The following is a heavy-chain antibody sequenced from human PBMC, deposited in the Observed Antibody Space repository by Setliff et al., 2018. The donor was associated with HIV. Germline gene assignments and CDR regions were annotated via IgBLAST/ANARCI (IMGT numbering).Heavy chain of an antibody. D-gene: IGHD3-10*01. Sequence: TSETLSLTCIVSGTSFSNYYWNWIRQSPGKGLEWIGEINHRGSTNYNPSLKSRVTVSVDTSKNQFSLKLSSVTAADTAVYYCARRGADSYYPRPLDVWGKGTTVTVSS. CDR1: GTSFSNYY. CDR3: ARRGADSYYPRPLDV. J-gene: IGHJ6*04. CDR2: INHRGST. V-gene: IGHV4-34*01.